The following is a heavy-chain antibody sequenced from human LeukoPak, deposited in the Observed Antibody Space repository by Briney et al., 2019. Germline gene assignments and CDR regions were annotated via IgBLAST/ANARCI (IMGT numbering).Heavy chain of an antibody. V-gene: IGHV4-61*02. CDR3: ARAYSSSWYWNWFDP. D-gene: IGHD6-13*01. CDR1: GRSISIGTDY. CDR2: IYTSGDT. J-gene: IGHJ5*02. Sequence: SDPQSLTCTVFGRSISIGTDYWTWIRQPTGKGLEWIGRIYTSGDTKYNPSHKSRVTISVDTPKNHFSLKVSSVSAADTAVYYCARAYSSSWYWNWFDPWGQGTLVTVSS.